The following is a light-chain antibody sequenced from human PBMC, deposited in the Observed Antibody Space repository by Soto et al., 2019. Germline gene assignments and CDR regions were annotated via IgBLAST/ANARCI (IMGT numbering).Light chain of an antibody. V-gene: IGLV1-47*01. CDR1: SSNIGINY. CDR3: AAWDDSLGSHAV. J-gene: IGLJ7*01. Sequence: QSALTQPPSASGNPGQTVTISCSGSSSNIGINYVYWYQQLPGTAPKLLIYRNSQRPSGIPARFSGSKSGTSASLAISGLRSEDEADYYCAAWDDSLGSHAVFGGGTQLTVL. CDR2: RNS.